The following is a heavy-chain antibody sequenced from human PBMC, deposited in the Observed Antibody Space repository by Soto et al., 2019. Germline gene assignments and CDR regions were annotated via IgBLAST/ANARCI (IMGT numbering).Heavy chain of an antibody. CDR1: GGSISSGDYY. D-gene: IGHD3-22*01. CDR3: ARRSGYSYYYYGMDV. V-gene: IGHV4-30-4*01. Sequence: PSETLSLTCTVSGGSISSGDYYWSWIRQPPGKGLEWIGYIYYSGSTYYNPSLKSRVTISVDTSKNQFSLKLSSVTAADTAVYCCARRSGYSYYYYGMDVWGQGTTVTVSS. CDR2: IYYSGST. J-gene: IGHJ6*02.